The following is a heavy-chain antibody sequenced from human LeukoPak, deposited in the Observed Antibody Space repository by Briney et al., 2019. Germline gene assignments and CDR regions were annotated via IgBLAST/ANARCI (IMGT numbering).Heavy chain of an antibody. CDR3: ARDRAAGSDWLDP. V-gene: IGHV4-59*01. D-gene: IGHD3-10*01. J-gene: IGHJ5*02. CDR1: GGSISSFY. CDR2: IYSSGST. Sequence: SETLSLTCVVSGGSISSFYWSWIRQPPGKALEWIGYIYSSGSTSYNPSLKSRVTISVDTSKNQFPLRLSSVTAADTAVYYCARDRAAGSDWLDPWGQGTLVTVSS.